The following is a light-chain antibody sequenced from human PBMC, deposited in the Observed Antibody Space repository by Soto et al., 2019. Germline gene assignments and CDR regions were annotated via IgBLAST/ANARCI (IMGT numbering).Light chain of an antibody. Sequence: IVFTQSPGTLSLSPGESATLSCRASQSVGRNYLAWYQQKPGQAPRLLIFAASSRASGIPDRFSGSGSGTDFTLTISRLEPEDFALFYCQYHGSSPITFGQGTRLEIK. CDR3: QYHGSSPIT. V-gene: IGKV3-20*01. CDR1: QSVGRNY. CDR2: AAS. J-gene: IGKJ5*01.